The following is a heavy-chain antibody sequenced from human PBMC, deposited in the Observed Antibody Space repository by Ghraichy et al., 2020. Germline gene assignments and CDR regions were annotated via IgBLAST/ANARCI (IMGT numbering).Heavy chain of an antibody. CDR2: ISYDGNHK. J-gene: IGHJ4*02. CDR3: ARFFSGSSGAGFDL. Sequence: GESLNISCAASGFSFNTYEMHWVHQAPGKGLEWVTVISYDGNHKFYADSVKDRFTISRDNSKNMLYVEMNNLRGEDTGVYYCARFFSGSSGAGFDLWGQGTLVTVSS. CDR1: GFSFNTYE. V-gene: IGHV3-30*03. D-gene: IGHD1-26*01.